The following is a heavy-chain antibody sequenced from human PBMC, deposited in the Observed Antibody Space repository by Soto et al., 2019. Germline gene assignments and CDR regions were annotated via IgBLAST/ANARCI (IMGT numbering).Heavy chain of an antibody. CDR3: ARASTVVTPNFDY. CDR1: GFSFSSYG. J-gene: IGHJ4*02. D-gene: IGHD4-17*01. CDR2: IWYDGSNK. Sequence: GGSLRLSCAAAGFSFSSYGMHWVLQAPGKGLEWVTLIWYDGSNKYYADSVKGRFTISRDNSKNTLYLQMNSLRAEDTAMYYCARASTVVTPNFDYWGQGTLVTVSS. V-gene: IGHV3-33*01.